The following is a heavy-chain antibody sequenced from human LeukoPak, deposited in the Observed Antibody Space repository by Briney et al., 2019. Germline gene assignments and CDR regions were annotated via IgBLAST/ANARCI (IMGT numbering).Heavy chain of an antibody. J-gene: IGHJ4*02. CDR1: GFTFSSYG. V-gene: IGHV3-30*03. D-gene: IGHD6-19*01. CDR2: ISYDGINK. CDR3: ATAAPASGWYFDY. Sequence: PGRSLRLSCAASGFTFSSYGMHWVRQAPGKGLEWVALISYDGINKYYTDSVKGRFTISRDISKNTLYLQMNSLRAEDTAVYFCATAAPASGWYFDYWGQGTLVTVSS.